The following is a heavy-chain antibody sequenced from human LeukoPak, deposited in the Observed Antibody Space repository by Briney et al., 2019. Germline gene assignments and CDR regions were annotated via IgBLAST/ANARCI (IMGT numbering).Heavy chain of an antibody. D-gene: IGHD3-22*01. V-gene: IGHV3-20*04. J-gene: IGHJ4*02. Sequence: GGSLRLSCAASGFTFSSNAMSWVRQAPGKGLEWVSGINWNGGSTGYADSVKGRFTISRDNAKNSLYLQMNSLRAEDTALYYCARADSSGYYYLDYWGQGTLVTVSS. CDR3: ARADSSGYYYLDY. CDR2: INWNGGST. CDR1: GFTFSSNA.